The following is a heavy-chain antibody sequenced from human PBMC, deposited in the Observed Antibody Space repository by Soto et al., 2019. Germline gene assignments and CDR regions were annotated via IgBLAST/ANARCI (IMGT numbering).Heavy chain of an antibody. D-gene: IGHD6-19*01. CDR1: GYTFTGYY. CDR2: INPNSGGT. V-gene: IGHV1-2*04. Sequence: GASVKVSCKASGYTFTGYYMHWVRQAPGQGLEWMGWINPNSGGTNYAQKFQGWVTMTRDTSISTAYMELSRLRSDDTAVYYCARDQSSSVAGPFPSDYWGQGTLVTVSS. J-gene: IGHJ4*02. CDR3: ARDQSSSVAGPFPSDY.